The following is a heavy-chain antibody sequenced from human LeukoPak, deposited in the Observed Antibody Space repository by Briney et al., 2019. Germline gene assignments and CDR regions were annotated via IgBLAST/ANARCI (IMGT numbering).Heavy chain of an antibody. Sequence: ASVKVSCKASGYTFTSYDINWVRQATGQGLEWMGWMNPNSGNTGYAQKFQGRVTITRNTSISTAYMELSSLRSEDTAVYYCARVVVVVAAREGYYYYMDVWGKGTTVTVSS. CDR3: ARVVVVVAAREGYYYYMDV. CDR2: MNPNSGNT. V-gene: IGHV1-8*03. CDR1: GYTFTSYD. D-gene: IGHD2-15*01. J-gene: IGHJ6*03.